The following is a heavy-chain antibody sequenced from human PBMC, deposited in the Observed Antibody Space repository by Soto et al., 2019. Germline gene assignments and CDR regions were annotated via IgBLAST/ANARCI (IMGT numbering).Heavy chain of an antibody. CDR2: IYSGGST. J-gene: IGHJ4*02. CDR3: ARVPHY. V-gene: IGHV3-53*01. Sequence: EVQLVESGGGLIQPGGSLRLSCTGSGFTVSSNYMSWVRQAPGKGLEWVSVIYSGGSTYYADSVKGRFTISRDNSNTRLYPQMTSLRAGDTVRFKCARVPHYWGQGTLGSVS. CDR1: GFTVSSNY.